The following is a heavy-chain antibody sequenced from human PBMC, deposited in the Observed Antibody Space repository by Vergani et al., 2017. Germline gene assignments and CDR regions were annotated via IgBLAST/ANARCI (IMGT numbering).Heavy chain of an antibody. CDR1: GYTFTSYY. V-gene: IGHV1-69*01. J-gene: IGHJ6*02. D-gene: IGHD2-2*01. CDR3: ARDSPLVVPAAIFYYYYGMDV. CDR2: IIPIFGTA. Sequence: QVQLVQSGAEVKKPGASVKVSCKASGYTFTSYYMHWVRQAPGQGLEWMGGIIPIFGTANYAQKFQGRVTITADESTSTAYMELSSLRSEDTAVYYCARDSPLVVPAAIFYYYYGMDVWGQGTTVTVSS.